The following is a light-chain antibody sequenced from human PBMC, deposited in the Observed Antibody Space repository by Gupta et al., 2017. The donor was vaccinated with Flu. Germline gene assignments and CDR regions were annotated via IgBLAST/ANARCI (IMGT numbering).Light chain of an antibody. Sequence: ITCGGNNIENRNVHGYQQKPGQAPVLGIYRDISRPAGIPERFSGSNSGNTATLTISGAQAGDEADYYCQVWDSSTEVFGGGTKLTVL. J-gene: IGLJ2*01. CDR2: RDI. CDR1: NIENRN. CDR3: QVWDSSTEV. V-gene: IGLV3-9*01.